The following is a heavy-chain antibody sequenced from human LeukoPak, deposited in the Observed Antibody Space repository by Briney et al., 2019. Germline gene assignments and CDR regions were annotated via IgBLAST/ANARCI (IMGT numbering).Heavy chain of an antibody. CDR1: GVSFDDYY. CDR2: INHSGYT. CDR3: TRMTAGHDY. Sequence: ASETLSLTCAVSGVSFDDYYWSWVRQAPGKGLEWIGEINHSGYTNDSPSLKSRVTLSIDTSRKQFSFNLRSVTVADTGIYYCTRMTAGHDYWGQGTLVTVSS. J-gene: IGHJ4*02. V-gene: IGHV4-34*01. D-gene: IGHD2-21*02.